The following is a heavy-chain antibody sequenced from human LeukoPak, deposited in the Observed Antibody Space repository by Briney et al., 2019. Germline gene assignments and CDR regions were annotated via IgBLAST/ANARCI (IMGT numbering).Heavy chain of an antibody. CDR3: ARGSDYDILTGYSFGAFDI. Sequence: GGSLRLSCAASGFTLSNHWMIWVRQAPGKGLECVANIKQDGTEKYYLDSVKGRFTISRDNAKNSLYLQMNSLRAEDTAVYYCARGSDYDILTGYSFGAFDIWGQGTMVTVSS. CDR1: GFTLSNHW. CDR2: IKQDGTEK. D-gene: IGHD3-9*01. V-gene: IGHV3-7*01. J-gene: IGHJ3*02.